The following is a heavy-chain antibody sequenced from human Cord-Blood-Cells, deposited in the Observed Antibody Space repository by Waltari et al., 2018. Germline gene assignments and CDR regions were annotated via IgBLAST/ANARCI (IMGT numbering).Heavy chain of an antibody. CDR2: IYSGGST. CDR3: ARGGLYSPSTAREEEGVPAAMSWFDP. V-gene: IGHV3-53*01. J-gene: IGHJ5*02. Sequence: SWVRQAPGKGLEWVSVIYSGGSTYYADSVKGRFTISRDNSKNTLYLQMNSLRAEDTAVYYCARGGLYSPSTAREEEGVPAAMSWFDPWGQGTLVTVSS. D-gene: IGHD2-2*01.